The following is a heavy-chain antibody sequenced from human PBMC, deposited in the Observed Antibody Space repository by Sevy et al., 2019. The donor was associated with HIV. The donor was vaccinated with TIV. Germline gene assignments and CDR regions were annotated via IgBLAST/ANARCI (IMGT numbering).Heavy chain of an antibody. CDR2: INWNGATI. J-gene: IGHJ4*02. CDR1: GFTFADYA. Sequence: GGSLRLSCAVSGFTFADYAMHWVRQAPGKGLEWVSGINWNGATIAYADSVKGRFTISRDSANNSLFLQMNSLKAEDMSFYYCAKGTSGQLRYAQLDSWGQGTLVTVSS. D-gene: IGHD2-2*02. CDR3: AKGTSGQLRYAQLDS. V-gene: IGHV3-9*03.